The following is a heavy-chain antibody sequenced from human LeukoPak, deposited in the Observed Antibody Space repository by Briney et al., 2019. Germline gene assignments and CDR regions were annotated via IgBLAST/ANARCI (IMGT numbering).Heavy chain of an antibody. D-gene: IGHD1-26*01. V-gene: IGHV3-48*01. Sequence: PGGSLRLSCAASGFIFSDYMTWIRQAPGKGLEWVSYISSSSSTIYYADSVKGRFTISRDNAKNSLYLQMNSLRAEDTAVYYCARRGATRVAFDIWGQGTMVTVSS. CDR2: ISSSSSTI. CDR3: ARRGATRVAFDI. J-gene: IGHJ3*02. CDR1: GFIFSDY.